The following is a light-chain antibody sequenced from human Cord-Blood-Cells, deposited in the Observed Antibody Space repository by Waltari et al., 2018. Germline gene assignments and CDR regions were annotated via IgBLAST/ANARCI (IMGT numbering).Light chain of an antibody. CDR2: DVS. J-gene: IGLJ3*02. V-gene: IGLV2-11*01. Sequence: QSALTQPRSVSGSPGQSVTISCTGTSSDVGGPNYSSWYQQHPVKASKPMIYDVSKRPSGVPDRVSGSKASNTPARIICGLYAEEVAHYYCCSHAGGYTLVFGGENKLTVL. CDR3: CSHAGGYTLV. CDR1: SSDVGGPNY.